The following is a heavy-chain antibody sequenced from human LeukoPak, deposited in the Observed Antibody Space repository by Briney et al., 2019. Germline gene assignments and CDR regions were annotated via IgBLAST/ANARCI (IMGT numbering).Heavy chain of an antibody. CDR2: IKQDGSEK. Sequence: TGGSLRLSCAASGFTFSSYWMSWVRQAPGKGLEWVANIKQDGSEKYYVDSVKGRFTISRDNAKNSLYLQMNSLRAEDTAVYYCARDTPRSYYYYYYMDVWGKGTTVTVSS. V-gene: IGHV3-7*01. CDR1: GFTFSSYW. J-gene: IGHJ6*03. CDR3: ARDTPRSYYYYYYMDV.